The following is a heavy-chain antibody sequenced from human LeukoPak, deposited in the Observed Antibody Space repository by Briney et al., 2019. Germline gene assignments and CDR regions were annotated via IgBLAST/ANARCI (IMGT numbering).Heavy chain of an antibody. CDR2: INAGNGNT. CDR3: ARVFYYDGSDYRNWFDP. D-gene: IGHD3-22*01. V-gene: IGHV1-3*01. J-gene: IGHJ5*02. CDR1: GYAFTSYG. Sequence: ASVKVSCKASGYAFTSYGISWVRQAPGQGLEWMGWINAGNGNTKYSQKFQGRVTIARDTSASTAYMELSSLRSEDTAVSYCARVFYYDGSDYRNWFDPWGQGTLVTVSS.